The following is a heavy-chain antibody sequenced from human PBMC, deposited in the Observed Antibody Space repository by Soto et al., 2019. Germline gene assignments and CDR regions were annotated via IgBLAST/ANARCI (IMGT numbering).Heavy chain of an antibody. J-gene: IGHJ6*03. CDR2: INWNGGST. V-gene: IGHV3-20*01. CDR1: GFSFDDYG. D-gene: IGHD2-2*01. Sequence: PGGSLGLSCAASGFSFDDYGMRWVRQAPGKGLEGVSGINWNGGSTGYADSVKGRFTISRDNAKNSLYLQMNSLRAEDTALYHCARNRCSSTSCYAGWVDYHYYYYMDVWGKGTTVTVSS. CDR3: ARNRCSSTSCYAGWVDYHYYYYMDV.